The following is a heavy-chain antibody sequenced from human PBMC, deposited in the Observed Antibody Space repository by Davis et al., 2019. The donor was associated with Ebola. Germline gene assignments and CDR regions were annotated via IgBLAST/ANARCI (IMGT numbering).Heavy chain of an antibody. Sequence: GESLKISCAASGFTFSSYSMNWVRQAPGKGLEWVSSISSSSSYIYYADSVKGRFTISRDNAKNPLYLQMNSLRAEDTAVYYCAARYGDYAPIDYWGQGTLVTVSS. D-gene: IGHD4-17*01. V-gene: IGHV3-21*01. CDR2: ISSSSSYI. CDR1: GFTFSSYS. CDR3: AARYGDYAPIDY. J-gene: IGHJ4*02.